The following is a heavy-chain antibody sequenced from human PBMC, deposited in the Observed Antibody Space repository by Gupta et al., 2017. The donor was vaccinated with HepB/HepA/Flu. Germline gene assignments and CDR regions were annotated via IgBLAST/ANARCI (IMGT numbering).Heavy chain of an antibody. V-gene: IGHV3-49*04. CDR2: IRSKAYGGTT. J-gene: IGHJ4*02. Sequence: EVQLVESGGGLVQPGRSLRLSCTASGFTFGDYAMSWVRQAPGKGLEWVGFIRSKAYGGTTEYAASVKGRFTISRDDSKSIAYLQMNSLKTEDTAVYYCTRVAGDPYSSSWYSGDYWGQGTLVTVSS. CDR3: TRVAGDPYSSSWYSGDY. D-gene: IGHD6-13*01. CDR1: GFTFGDYA.